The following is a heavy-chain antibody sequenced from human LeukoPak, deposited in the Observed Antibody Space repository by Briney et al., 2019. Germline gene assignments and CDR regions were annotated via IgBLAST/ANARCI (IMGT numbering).Heavy chain of an antibody. Sequence: SETLSLTCTVSGASISSYYWSWIRQSPGKGLEWIGYIYYSGSTYYNPSLKSRVTISVDTSKNQFSLKLSSVTAADTAVYYCARLGTSSSSVYWGQGTLVTVSS. CDR2: IYYSGST. V-gene: IGHV4-59*12. J-gene: IGHJ4*02. D-gene: IGHD2-2*01. CDR3: ARLGTSSSSVY. CDR1: GASISSYY.